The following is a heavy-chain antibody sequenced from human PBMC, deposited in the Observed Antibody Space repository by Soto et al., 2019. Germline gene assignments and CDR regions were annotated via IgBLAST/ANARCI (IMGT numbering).Heavy chain of an antibody. CDR3: AKPPVACTLYSEYFQH. J-gene: IGHJ1*01. V-gene: IGHV3-23*01. CDR1: GFTFSSYA. CDR2: ISGSGGST. D-gene: IGHD6-19*01. Sequence: EVQLLESGGGLVQPGGSLRLSCAASGFTFSSYAMSWVRQAPGKGLEWVSAISGSGGSTYYADSVKGRFTISRDNSKNTLYLQMNSLRAEDTAVYYCAKPPVACTLYSEYFQHWGQGTLVTVSS.